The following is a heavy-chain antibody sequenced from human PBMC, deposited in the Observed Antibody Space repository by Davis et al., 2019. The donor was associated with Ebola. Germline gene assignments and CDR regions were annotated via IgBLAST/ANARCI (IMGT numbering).Heavy chain of an antibody. CDR2: INHDGTTI. Sequence: PGGSLRLSCAASGFTFSSQWMHWVRQAPGKGLVWVSRINHDGTTINYADSVKGRFTISRDNAKSTLYLQMCSLRAEDTAVYYCTTAPGFLDLYWGQGTLVTVPS. CDR3: TTAPGFLDLY. V-gene: IGHV3-74*01. D-gene: IGHD3/OR15-3a*01. CDR1: GFTFSSQW. J-gene: IGHJ4*02.